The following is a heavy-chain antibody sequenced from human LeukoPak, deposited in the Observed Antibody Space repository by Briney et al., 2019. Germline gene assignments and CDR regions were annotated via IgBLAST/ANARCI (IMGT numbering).Heavy chain of an antibody. CDR1: GYTFTSYD. CDR2: MNPNSGNT. D-gene: IGHD3-10*01. V-gene: IGHV1-8*01. J-gene: IGHJ5*02. Sequence: GASVKVSCKASGYTFTSYDINWVRQATGQGREWMGWMNPNSGNTGNAQKFQGRVTMTRYTSISTAYMELSSLRSEDTAVYYCARGRMVRGVGNWFDPWGQGTLVTVSS. CDR3: ARGRMVRGVGNWFDP.